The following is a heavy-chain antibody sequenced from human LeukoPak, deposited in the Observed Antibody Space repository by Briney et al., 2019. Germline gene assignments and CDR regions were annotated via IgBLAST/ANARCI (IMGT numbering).Heavy chain of an antibody. J-gene: IGHJ4*02. V-gene: IGHV4-34*01. CDR2: INHSGST. CDR3: ARAPLYGGNFDY. CDR1: GGSFSGYY. Sequence: SETLSLTCAVYGGSFSGYYWSWVRQPPGKGLEWIGEINHSGSTNYNPSLTSRVTISVDTSKNQFSLKLSSVTAADTAVYYCARAPLYGGNFDYWGQGTLVTVSS. D-gene: IGHD4-23*01.